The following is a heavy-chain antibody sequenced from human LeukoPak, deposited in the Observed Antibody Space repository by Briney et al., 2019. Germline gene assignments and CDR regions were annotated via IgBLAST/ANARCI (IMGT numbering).Heavy chain of an antibody. CDR2: INHSGTT. Sequence: SETLSLTCAVYGGSFSGYYWSWIRQPPGKGLEWIGEINHSGTTNYNPSLKSRVTISVDTSKNQFSLRLSSVTAADTAMYYCARGRMAVPEEHELQPPLLWGQGTLVTVSS. V-gene: IGHV4-34*01. D-gene: IGHD1-1*01. CDR1: GGSFSGYY. J-gene: IGHJ4*02. CDR3: ARGRMAVPEEHELQPPLL.